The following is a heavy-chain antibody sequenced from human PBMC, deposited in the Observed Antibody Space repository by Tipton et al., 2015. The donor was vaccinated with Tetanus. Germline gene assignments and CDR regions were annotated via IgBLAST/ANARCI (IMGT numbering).Heavy chain of an antibody. V-gene: IGHV1-2*05. CDR1: GYSFTGYY. J-gene: IGHJ4*02. CDR2: VNPNSGDT. CDR3: GREVRGGGWAYCGY. Sequence: QLVQSGAEVKKPGASVKVSCKASGYSFTGYYMHWVRQAPGQGLEWMGRVNPNSGDTNYAQKFQDRVTMTRDTSISTVYMEVSRLRAVGTVVYDCGREVRGGGWAYCGYWGQGSLGPVSS. D-gene: IGHD6-19*01.